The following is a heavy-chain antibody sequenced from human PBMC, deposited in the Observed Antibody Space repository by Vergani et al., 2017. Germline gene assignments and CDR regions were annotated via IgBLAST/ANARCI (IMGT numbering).Heavy chain of an antibody. V-gene: IGHV5-51*01. CDR3: ALFGGDGYIPVPDYYGMDV. Sequence: EVQLVQSGAEVKKPGESLKISCKGSGYSFTSYWIGWVRQMPGKGLEWMGIIYPGDSDTRYSPSFQGQVTISADKSISTAYLQWSSLRSEDTAVYYCALFGGDGYIPVPDYYGMDVWGQGTTVTVSS. CDR1: GYSFTSYW. D-gene: IGHD5-24*01. J-gene: IGHJ6*02. CDR2: IYPGDSDT.